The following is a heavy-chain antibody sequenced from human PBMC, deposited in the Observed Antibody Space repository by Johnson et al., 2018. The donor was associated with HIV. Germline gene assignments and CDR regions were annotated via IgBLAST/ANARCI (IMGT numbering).Heavy chain of an antibody. V-gene: IGHV3-53*01. Sequence: VQLVESGGGLIQPGGSLRLSCAASGFTVSSNYMSWVRQAPGKGLEWVSVIYSGDSTYYADSVKGRFIISRDNSKHTLYLQMNSLRAYDTAVYYCARSRQVGTPDAFDIWGQGTMVTVSS. J-gene: IGHJ3*02. CDR2: IYSGDST. CDR1: GFTVSSNY. D-gene: IGHD1-14*01. CDR3: ARSRQVGTPDAFDI.